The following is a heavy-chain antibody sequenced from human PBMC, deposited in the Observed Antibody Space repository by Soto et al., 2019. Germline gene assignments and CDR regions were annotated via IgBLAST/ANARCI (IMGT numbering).Heavy chain of an antibody. CDR1: GGTFSSYV. D-gene: IGHD2-21*01. Sequence: QVPLVQSGSEVKTPGSSVTVSCKVSGGTFSSYVISWVRQAPGQGLEGMGGINPQFGRTNYAQKFRCRVTMMAYYATRTATMALISLRSEPPAAYYCAADYSLYGSVTPSLYAGMPVWGQGTTVTVSS. V-gene: IGHV1-69*01. J-gene: IGHJ6*02. CDR2: INPQFGRT. CDR3: AADYSLYGSVTPSLYAGMPV.